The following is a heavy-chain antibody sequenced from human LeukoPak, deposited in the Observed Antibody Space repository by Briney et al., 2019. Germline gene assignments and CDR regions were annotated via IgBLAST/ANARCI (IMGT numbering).Heavy chain of an antibody. CDR3: ARGVRYFDWLDY. J-gene: IGHJ4*02. D-gene: IGHD3-9*01. Sequence: SETLSLTCAAYGGSFSGYYWSWIRQPPGKGLEWIGEINHSGSTNYNPSLKSRVTISVDTSKNQFSLKLSSVTAADTAVYYCARGVRYFDWLDYWGQGTLVTVSS. V-gene: IGHV4-34*01. CDR1: GGSFSGYY. CDR2: INHSGST.